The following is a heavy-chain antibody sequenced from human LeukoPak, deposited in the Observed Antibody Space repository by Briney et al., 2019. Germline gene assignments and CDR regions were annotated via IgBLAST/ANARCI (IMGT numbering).Heavy chain of an antibody. CDR3: ARRFISTWFYFDS. D-gene: IGHD6-13*01. V-gene: IGHV4-39*01. CDR2: IYHSGST. Sequence: PSETLSLTCTVSGGSISSSSYSWGWIRQPPGKGLEWIGSIYHSGSTYYSPSLKSRVTISVDTSKNQFSLKLSSVTAADTAVYYCARRFISTWFYFDSWGQGTPVTVSS. J-gene: IGHJ4*02. CDR1: GGSISSSSYS.